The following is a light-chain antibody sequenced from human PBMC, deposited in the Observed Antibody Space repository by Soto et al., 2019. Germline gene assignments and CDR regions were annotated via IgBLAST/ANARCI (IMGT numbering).Light chain of an antibody. Sequence: QSVLTQPPSVSAAPGQKVTISCSGSSSNIGNHEVSWYQQVPGTAPKLLIYNNNQRPSGIPDRFSGSKSGTSATLGITGLQAGDEADYYCAAWDRSLTAGVFGAGTKLTVL. V-gene: IGLV1-51*01. CDR3: AAWDRSLTAGV. CDR2: NNN. J-gene: IGLJ1*01. CDR1: SSNIGNHE.